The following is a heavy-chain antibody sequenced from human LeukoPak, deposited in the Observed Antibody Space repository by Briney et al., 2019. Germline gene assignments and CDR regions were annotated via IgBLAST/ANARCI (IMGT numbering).Heavy chain of an antibody. CDR2: ISGSGGST. V-gene: IGHV3-23*01. CDR1: GFTFSNAW. D-gene: IGHD4-4*01. J-gene: IGHJ6*02. CDR3: AKDLPDYSNYGIPYYYGMDV. Sequence: GGSLRLSCAASGFTFSNAWMSWVRQAPGKGLEWVSAISGSGGSTYYADSVKGRFTISRDNSKNTLYLQMNSLRAEDTAVYYCAKDLPDYSNYGIPYYYGMDVWGQGTTVTVSS.